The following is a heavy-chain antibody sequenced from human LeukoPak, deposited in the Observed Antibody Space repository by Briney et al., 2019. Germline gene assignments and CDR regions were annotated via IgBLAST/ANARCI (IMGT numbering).Heavy chain of an antibody. Sequence: KASETLSLTCTVSGYSISSGYYWGWIRRPPGKGLEWIGSIYRSGSTYYNPSLKSRVTISVDTSKNQFSLKLSSVTAADTAVYYCAREGDTIFGVVIDYWGQGTLVTVSS. J-gene: IGHJ4*02. CDR2: IYRSGST. V-gene: IGHV4-38-2*02. CDR3: AREGDTIFGVVIDY. D-gene: IGHD3-3*01. CDR1: GYSISSGYY.